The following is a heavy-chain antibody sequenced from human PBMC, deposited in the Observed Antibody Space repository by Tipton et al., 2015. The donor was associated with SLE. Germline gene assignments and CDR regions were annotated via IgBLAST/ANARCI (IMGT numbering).Heavy chain of an antibody. CDR1: GFNFSIYS. D-gene: IGHD6-13*01. J-gene: IGHJ4*02. CDR3: GRAPGMDY. Sequence: GSPRLSCAASGFNFSIYSMNWVRQAPGKGLEWISYISGTSRTIYYADSVKGRFTISRDDAKNSLYLQMNSLRAEDTAVYYCGRAPGMDYWGQGTLVTVSS. CDR2: ISGTSRTI. V-gene: IGHV3-48*01.